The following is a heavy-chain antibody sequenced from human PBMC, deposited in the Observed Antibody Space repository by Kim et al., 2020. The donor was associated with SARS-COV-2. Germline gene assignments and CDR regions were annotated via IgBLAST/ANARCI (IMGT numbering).Heavy chain of an antibody. CDR1: GGSISSGGYY. D-gene: IGHD6-13*01. Sequence: SETLSLTCTVSGGSISSGGYYWSWIRQHPGKGLEWIGYIYYSGSTYYNPSLKSRVTISVDTSKNQFSLKLSSVTAADTAVYYCARDRLDSSPSGWFDPWGQGTLVTVSS. J-gene: IGHJ5*02. V-gene: IGHV4-31*03. CDR3: ARDRLDSSPSGWFDP. CDR2: IYYSGST.